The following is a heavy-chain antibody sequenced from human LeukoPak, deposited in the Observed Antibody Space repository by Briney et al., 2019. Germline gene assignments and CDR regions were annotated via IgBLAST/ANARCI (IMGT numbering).Heavy chain of an antibody. CDR1: GGTFSSYA. Sequence: SVKVSCKASGGTFSSYAISWVRQAPGQGLEWMGGVIPIFGTANYAQKFQGRVTITADESTSTAYMELSSLRSEDTAVYYCARALPDGYNPTTSCFGYWGQGTLVTVSS. D-gene: IGHD5-24*01. CDR3: ARALPDGYNPTTSCFGY. V-gene: IGHV1-69*13. CDR2: VIPIFGTA. J-gene: IGHJ4*02.